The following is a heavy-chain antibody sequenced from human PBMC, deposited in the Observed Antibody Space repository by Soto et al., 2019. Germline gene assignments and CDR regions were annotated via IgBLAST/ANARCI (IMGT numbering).Heavy chain of an antibody. CDR1: GFTVSSNY. Sequence: EVQLVESGGGLIQPGGSLRLSCAASGFTVSSNYMSWVRQAPGKGLEWVSAIYSGGSTYYADSVKGRFTISRDNSKNTLYLQMNSLRAEDTAVYYCARDSVAARYYYGMDVWGQGTTVTVSS. V-gene: IGHV3-53*01. CDR3: ARDSVAARYYYGMDV. J-gene: IGHJ6*02. CDR2: IYSGGST. D-gene: IGHD6-13*01.